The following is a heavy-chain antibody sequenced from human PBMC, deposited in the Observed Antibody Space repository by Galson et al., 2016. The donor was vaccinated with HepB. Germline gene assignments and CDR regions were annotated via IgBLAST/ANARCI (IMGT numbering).Heavy chain of an antibody. CDR2: INPNSGGT. D-gene: IGHD3-10*01. V-gene: IGHV1-2*02. CDR1: GYTFTGYY. Sequence: SVKVSCKASGYTFTGYYIHWVRQAPGQGLEWMGWINPNSGGTNYAQKFQGRVTMTRDTSISTAYMELRRLRSDDTAVFYCARVNRFRELLIWGKGTTVTVSS. CDR3: ARVNRFRELLI. J-gene: IGHJ6*04.